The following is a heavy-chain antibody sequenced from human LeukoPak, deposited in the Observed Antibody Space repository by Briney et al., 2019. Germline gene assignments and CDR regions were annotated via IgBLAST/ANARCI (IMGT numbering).Heavy chain of an antibody. CDR3: ATASGSTDNWFVP. D-gene: IGHD1-26*01. V-gene: IGHV4-34*01. J-gene: IGHJ5*02. Sequence: SETLSLTCAVYGGSFSGYYWSWIRQPPGKGLEWIGEINHSGSTNYNPSLKSRVTISVDTSKNQFSLKLSSVTAADTAVYYCATASGSTDNWFVPWGQGTLVTVSS. CDR1: GGSFSGYY. CDR2: INHSGST.